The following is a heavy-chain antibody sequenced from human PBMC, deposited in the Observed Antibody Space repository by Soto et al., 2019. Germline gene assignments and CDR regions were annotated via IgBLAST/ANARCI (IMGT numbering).Heavy chain of an antibody. D-gene: IGHD2-15*01. V-gene: IGHV4-30-2*01. CDR3: ARGGGWRFDY. Sequence: QLQLQESGSGLVKPSQTLSLTCAVSGGSISNGGYSWSWIRQPPGKGLEWIGYISHSGSTNYNPTLKLRVTISVDRSKNQFSLKLSSVTAADTAVYYCARGGGWRFDYWGQGTLVTVSS. CDR2: ISHSGST. CDR1: GGSISNGGYS. J-gene: IGHJ4*02.